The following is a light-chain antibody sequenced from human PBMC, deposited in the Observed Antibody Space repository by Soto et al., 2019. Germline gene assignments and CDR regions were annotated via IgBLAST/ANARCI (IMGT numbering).Light chain of an antibody. J-gene: IGLJ1*01. Sequence: QSFLTQPPSTSGTPGRRVTISCSGSSSNIGNNTVSWCQQLPGTAPKPLIYNNNQRPSGVPDRFSGSKSGTSASLAISGLQSEDEADYYCAAWDDSLIGYVFGTGTKVTVL. CDR2: NNN. CDR1: SSNIGNNT. CDR3: AAWDDSLIGYV. V-gene: IGLV1-44*01.